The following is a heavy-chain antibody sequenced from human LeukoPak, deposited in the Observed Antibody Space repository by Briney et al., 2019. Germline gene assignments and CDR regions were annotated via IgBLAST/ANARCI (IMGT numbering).Heavy chain of an antibody. Sequence: SETLSLTCADSGYSISSGYYWGWIRQPPGKWMEWIGSIYHSGSTYYNPSLKSRVTISVDTSKNQFSLKLSSVTAADTAVYYCARISGSYFDYWGQGTLVTVSS. J-gene: IGHJ4*02. CDR3: ARISGSYFDY. V-gene: IGHV4-38-2*01. CDR2: IYHSGST. CDR1: GYSISSGYY. D-gene: IGHD1-26*01.